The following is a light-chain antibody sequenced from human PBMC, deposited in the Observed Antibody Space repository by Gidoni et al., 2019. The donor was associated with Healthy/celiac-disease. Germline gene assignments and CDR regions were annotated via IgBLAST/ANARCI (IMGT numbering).Light chain of an antibody. CDR2: WAS. CDR3: QQYYSTRT. V-gene: IGKV4-1*01. CDR1: QSVLYSSNNTNY. J-gene: IGKJ1*01. Sequence: DIVITQSPDSLAVSLGERATINCKTSQSVLYSSNNTNYLAWYQQKQGQPPKLLIFWASTRESGVPDRFSGGGSRTDFTLTISSLQAEDVAVYCCQQYYSTRTFGQGTKVEIK.